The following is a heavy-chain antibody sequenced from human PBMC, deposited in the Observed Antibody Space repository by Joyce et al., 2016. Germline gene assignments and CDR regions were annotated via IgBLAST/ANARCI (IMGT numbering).Heavy chain of an antibody. Sequence: EVQLLESGGGLVQPGGSLRLSCAASGFNFSSYAMSWVRQAPGKGLVWVSAISGSGTSTYDADSVKGRFTISRDNSKNTLYLQMNSLRAEDTAVYYCAKALSPYYDYIWGSYLDAFDIWGQGTMVTVSS. V-gene: IGHV3-23*01. CDR1: GFNFSSYA. J-gene: IGHJ3*02. CDR2: ISGSGTST. D-gene: IGHD3-16*02. CDR3: AKALSPYYDYIWGSYLDAFDI.